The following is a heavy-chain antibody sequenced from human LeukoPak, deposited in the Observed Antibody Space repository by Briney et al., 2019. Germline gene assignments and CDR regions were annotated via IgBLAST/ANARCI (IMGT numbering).Heavy chain of an antibody. CDR1: GYTFHSYG. D-gene: IGHD3-10*01. J-gene: IGHJ6*04. CDR3: SRDSYYYGSGSYDRGIPQAYGMDG. CDR2: ICAHIGNT. Sequence: SVKVPYKASGYTFHSYGFFLVRQDPGQGLEGMGWICAHIGNTNDAQQPQRRVTMTTDTSTSTGYMVLRSLRSDDSAVYLCSRDSYYYGSGSYDRGIPQAYGMDGWGNGTTVTVSS. V-gene: IGHV1-18*04.